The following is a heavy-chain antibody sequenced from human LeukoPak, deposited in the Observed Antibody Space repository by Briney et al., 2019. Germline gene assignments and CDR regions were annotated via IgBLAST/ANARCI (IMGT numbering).Heavy chain of an antibody. CDR1: GFTFSSYA. J-gene: IGHJ4*02. CDR2: ISGSGGST. Sequence: GGSLTLSCAASGFTFSSYAMSWVRQAPGKGLEWVSAISGSGGSTYYADSVKGRFTISRDNSKNTLYLQMNSLRAEDTAVYYCAKMGFPFDHFDYWGQGTLVTVSS. CDR3: AKMGFPFDHFDY. V-gene: IGHV3-23*01. D-gene: IGHD3-9*01.